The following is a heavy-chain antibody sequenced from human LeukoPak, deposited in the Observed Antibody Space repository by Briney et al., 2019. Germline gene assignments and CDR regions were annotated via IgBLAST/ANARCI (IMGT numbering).Heavy chain of an antibody. V-gene: IGHV1-8*01. J-gene: IGHJ6*02. CDR1: GYTLTSYD. CDR3: ARCGVWFGESGGYYYYGMDV. CDR2: MNPNSGNT. Sequence: ASVKVSCKASGYTLTSYDINWVRQATGQGLEWMGWMNPNSGNTGYAQKFQGRVTMTRNTSISTAHMELSSLRAEDTAVYYCARCGVWFGESGGYYYYGMDVWGQGTTVTVSS. D-gene: IGHD3-10*01.